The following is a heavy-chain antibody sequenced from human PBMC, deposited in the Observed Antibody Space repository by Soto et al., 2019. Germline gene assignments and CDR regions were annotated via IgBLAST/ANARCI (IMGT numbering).Heavy chain of an antibody. CDR1: GYKFTSYW. Sequence: GESLKISCKGSGYKFTSYWIDWVRQIPGKGLEWLGLIYPGDSDTRYSPSFQGQVTISADKSISTAYLQWSSLKASDTAMYYCARTAAAGKYYYGMDVWGQGTTVTVSS. CDR3: ARTAAAGKYYYGMDV. V-gene: IGHV5-51*01. J-gene: IGHJ6*02. CDR2: IYPGDSDT. D-gene: IGHD6-13*01.